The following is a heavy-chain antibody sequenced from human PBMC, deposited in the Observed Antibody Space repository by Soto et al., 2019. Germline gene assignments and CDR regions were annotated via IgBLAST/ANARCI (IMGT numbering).Heavy chain of an antibody. CDR1: GFTFSSYA. V-gene: IGHV3-23*01. Sequence: EVQLLESGEGLVQPGGSLRLSCAASGFTFSSYAMSWVRQAPGKGLEWVSAVSGNTGSTYYADSVKGRFTISRDNSKNTLYLQMDCLRAEDTAVYYCAKETSKWFGRGCDYWGQGTLVTVSS. J-gene: IGHJ4*02. CDR3: AKETSKWFGRGCDY. D-gene: IGHD3-10*01. CDR2: VSGNTGST.